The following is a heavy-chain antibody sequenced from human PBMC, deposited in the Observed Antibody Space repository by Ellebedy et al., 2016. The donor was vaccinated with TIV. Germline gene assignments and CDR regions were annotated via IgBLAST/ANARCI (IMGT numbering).Heavy chain of an antibody. CDR2: ISGGGAVT. D-gene: IGHD6-19*01. J-gene: IGHJ4*02. CDR1: GFTFSNYA. Sequence: GESLKISCSASGFTFSNYAMGWVRQAPGKGLEWVSGISGGGAVTYYADSVKGRFTISRDNAKNTLYLEMDSLGVEDTAVYYCAKKYSSGWFPFDYWGQGTLVTVSS. CDR3: AKKYSSGWFPFDY. V-gene: IGHV3-23*01.